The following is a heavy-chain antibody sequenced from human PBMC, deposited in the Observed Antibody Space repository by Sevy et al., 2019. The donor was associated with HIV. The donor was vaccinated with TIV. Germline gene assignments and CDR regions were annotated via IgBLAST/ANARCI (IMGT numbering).Heavy chain of an antibody. CDR3: ARGGSYSSSWYHRNWFDP. CDR1: GFTFSSYS. J-gene: IGHJ5*02. CDR2: ISSSSSYI. D-gene: IGHD6-13*01. V-gene: IGHV3-21*01. Sequence: GGSLRLSCAASGFTFSSYSMNWVRQAPGKGLEWVSSISSSSSYIYYADSVKGRFTISRDNAKNSLYLQMNSLRAEDTAVYYCARGGSYSSSWYHRNWFDPRGQGTLVTVSS.